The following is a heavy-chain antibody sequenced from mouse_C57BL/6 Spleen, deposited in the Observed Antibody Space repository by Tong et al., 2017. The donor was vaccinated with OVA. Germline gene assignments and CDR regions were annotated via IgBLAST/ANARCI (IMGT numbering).Heavy chain of an antibody. Sequence: EVQLQESGGDLVKPGGSLKLSCAASGFTFSSYGMSWVRQTPDKRLEWVATISSGGSYTYYPDSVKGRFTISRDNAKNTLYLQMSSLKSEDTAMYYCARPGRYFDVWGTGTTVTVSS. CDR2: ISSGGSYT. J-gene: IGHJ1*03. CDR1: GFTFSSYG. CDR3: ARPGRYFDV. V-gene: IGHV5-6*01.